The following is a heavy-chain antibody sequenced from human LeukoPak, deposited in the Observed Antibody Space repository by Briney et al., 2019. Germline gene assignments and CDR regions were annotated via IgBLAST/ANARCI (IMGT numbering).Heavy chain of an antibody. Sequence: SETLSLTCTISGVSVSDYYWSWIRESPGKGLEWLGYIYYTGSTTYNPSLKSRVTMSADTSKNQFSLKLRSVTAADTAVYYCAGQRGYCSSTSCYALDFWGQGTLVTVSS. CDR1: GVSVSDYY. V-gene: IGHV4-59*08. CDR3: AGQRGYCSSTSCYALDF. J-gene: IGHJ4*02. CDR2: IYYTGST. D-gene: IGHD2-2*01.